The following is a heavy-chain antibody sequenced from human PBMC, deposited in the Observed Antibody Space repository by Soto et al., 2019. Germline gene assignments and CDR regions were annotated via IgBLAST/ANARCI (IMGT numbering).Heavy chain of an antibody. Sequence: SQTLSLTCAISGDSVSSNSAAWNWIRQSPSRGLEWLGRTYYRSKWYNDYAVSVKSRITINPDTSKNQFSLQLNSVTPEDTAVYYCARDAIYSYGYIYHYGMDVWGQGTTVTVSS. CDR1: GDSVSSNSAA. D-gene: IGHD5-18*01. J-gene: IGHJ6*02. CDR2: TYYRSKWYN. V-gene: IGHV6-1*01. CDR3: ARDAIYSYGYIYHYGMDV.